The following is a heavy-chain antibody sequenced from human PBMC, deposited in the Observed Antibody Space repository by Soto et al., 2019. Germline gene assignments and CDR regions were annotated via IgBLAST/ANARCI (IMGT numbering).Heavy chain of an antibody. V-gene: IGHV1-69*06. Sequence: ASVKVSCKASGGTFSSYAISWVRQAPGQGLEWMGGIIPIFGTANYAQKFQGRVTITADKSTSTAYMELSSLRSEDTAVYYCAREVVPAAIPPVGGMDVWGQGTTVTVSS. CDR3: AREVVPAAIPPVGGMDV. CDR1: GGTFSSYA. D-gene: IGHD2-2*01. J-gene: IGHJ6*02. CDR2: IIPIFGTA.